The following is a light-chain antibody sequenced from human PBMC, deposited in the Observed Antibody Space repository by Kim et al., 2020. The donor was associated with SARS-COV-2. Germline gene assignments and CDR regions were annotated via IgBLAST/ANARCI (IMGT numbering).Light chain of an antibody. V-gene: IGKV1-6*01. CDR3: LQDYNYPLT. CDR1: QGIGND. J-gene: IGKJ3*01. CDR2: AAS. Sequence: ASVGDRVTITCRASQGIGNDLGWYQQRPGNAPKLLIYAASSLQSGVPSRFSGSGSGTECTLTISSLQPEDFATYYCLQDYNYPLTFGPGTKVDIK.